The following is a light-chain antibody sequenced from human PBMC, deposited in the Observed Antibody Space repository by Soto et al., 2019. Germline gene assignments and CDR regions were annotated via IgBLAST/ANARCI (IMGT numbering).Light chain of an antibody. V-gene: IGKV3-20*01. Sequence: EIVLTQSPGTLSLSPGERATLSCGASQTVNRKYLAWYQRKVGQAPRLLIYVASSRASGIPDRFSGSGSGTHFTLTINKMEPEDFAVYFCQQYGSSPYTFGQGTKLEIK. CDR2: VAS. J-gene: IGKJ2*01. CDR1: QTVNRKY. CDR3: QQYGSSPYT.